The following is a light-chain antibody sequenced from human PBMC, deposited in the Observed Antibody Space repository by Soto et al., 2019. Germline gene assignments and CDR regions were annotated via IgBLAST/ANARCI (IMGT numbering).Light chain of an antibody. V-gene: IGKV3-20*01. J-gene: IGKJ1*01. CDR2: GAS. CDR3: QQFGGSLRA. CDR1: RSVSISF. Sequence: VVLTQSPGTLSLSPGARATLSCRASRSVSISFLAWYQQKPGQAPKLLIYGASNRATGIPDRFGGSGSGTDSSLIISRLEPEDSAVYYCQQFGGSLRAFGQGTKVEI.